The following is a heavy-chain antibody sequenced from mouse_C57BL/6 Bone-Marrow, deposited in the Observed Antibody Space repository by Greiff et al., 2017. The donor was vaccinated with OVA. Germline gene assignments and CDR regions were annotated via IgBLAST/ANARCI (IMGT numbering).Heavy chain of an antibody. Sequence: VHVKQSGPVLVKPGASVKMSCKASGYTFTDYYMNWVKQSHGKSLEWIGVINPYNGGTSYNQKFKGKATLTVDKSSSTAYMELNSLTSEDSAVYYCARRDYYYGSSWFAYWGQGTLVTVSA. CDR1: GYTFTDYY. J-gene: IGHJ3*01. D-gene: IGHD1-1*01. V-gene: IGHV1-19*01. CDR3: ARRDYYYGSSWFAY. CDR2: INPYNGGT.